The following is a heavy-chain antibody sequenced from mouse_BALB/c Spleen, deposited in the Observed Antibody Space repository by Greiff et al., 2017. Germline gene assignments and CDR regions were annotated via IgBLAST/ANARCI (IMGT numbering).Heavy chain of an antibody. CDR1: GYTFTSYV. Sequence: VHVKQSGPELVKPGASVKMSCKASGYTFTSYVMHWVKQKPGQGLEWIGYINPYNDGTKYNEKFKGKATLTSDKSSSTAYMELSSLTSEDSAVYYCARGITTVVPDYGGQGTTLTVSS. D-gene: IGHD1-1*01. J-gene: IGHJ2*01. CDR2: INPYNDGT. V-gene: IGHV1-14*01. CDR3: ARGITTVVPDY.